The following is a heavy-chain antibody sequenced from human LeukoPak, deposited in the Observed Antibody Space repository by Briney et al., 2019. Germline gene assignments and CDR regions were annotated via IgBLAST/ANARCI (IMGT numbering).Heavy chain of an antibody. D-gene: IGHD6-19*01. J-gene: IGHJ6*02. Sequence: GGSLRLSCGASGFTFSSYGMHWVRQAPGKGLEWVAVIWYDGSNKYYADSVKGRFTISRDNSKNTLYLQMNSLKAEDTAVYYCARDQRAVGHYGMDVWGQGTTVTVSS. V-gene: IGHV3-33*01. CDR3: ARDQRAVGHYGMDV. CDR2: IWYDGSNK. CDR1: GFTFSSYG.